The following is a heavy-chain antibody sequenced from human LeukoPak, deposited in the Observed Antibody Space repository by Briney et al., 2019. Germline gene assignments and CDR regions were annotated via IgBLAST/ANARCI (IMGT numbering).Heavy chain of an antibody. CDR1: GFTFSDYY. Sequence: GGSLRLSCAASGFTFSDYYMNWIRQAPGKGLEWISFLSSSSGHTNSADSVKGRFTISRDNAKNSLYLQMNSLRPEDTAVYYCARAGHYYFDYWGQGTLVTASS. D-gene: IGHD3-10*01. CDR3: ARAGHYYFDY. J-gene: IGHJ4*02. V-gene: IGHV3-11*05. CDR2: LSSSSGHT.